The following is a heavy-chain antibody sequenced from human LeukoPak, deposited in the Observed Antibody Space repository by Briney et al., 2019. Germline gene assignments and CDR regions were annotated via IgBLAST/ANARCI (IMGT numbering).Heavy chain of an antibody. J-gene: IGHJ4*02. CDR2: INQDGSGK. Sequence: GGSLRLSCAASGFTFGTYWMTWVRQAPGKGLEWVASINQDGSGKYYVDSVKGRFTISRDNAQKSLYLEMNSLRAEDTAVYYCARAVTSTEGYWGQGTLVTVSS. D-gene: IGHD4-17*01. CDR1: GFTFGTYW. CDR3: ARAVTSTEGY. V-gene: IGHV3-7*03.